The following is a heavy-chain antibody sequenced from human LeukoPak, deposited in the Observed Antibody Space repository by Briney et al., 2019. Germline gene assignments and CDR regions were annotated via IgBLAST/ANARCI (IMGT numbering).Heavy chain of an antibody. V-gene: IGHV3-23*01. CDR2: ISGSGETT. Sequence: GGSLRLSCAASGFVFSNYAMTWVRQAPGKGLEWVSAISGSGETTYYADSLEGRFTISRDNSKNTVYLQMNSLRAEDTALYYCAKVDTAMVVCWNWGQGTLVSVSS. J-gene: IGHJ4*02. CDR1: GFVFSNYA. CDR3: AKVDTAMVVCWN. D-gene: IGHD5-18*01.